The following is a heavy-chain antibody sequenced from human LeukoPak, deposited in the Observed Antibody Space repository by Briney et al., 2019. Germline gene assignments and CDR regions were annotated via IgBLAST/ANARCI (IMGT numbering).Heavy chain of an antibody. CDR1: GGSFSGYY. J-gene: IGHJ4*02. D-gene: IGHD1-26*01. CDR2: INHSGSA. Sequence: PSETLSLTCAVYGGSFSGYYWSWIRQPPGKGLEWIGEINHSGSANYNPSLKSRVTISVDTSKNQFSLKLSSVTAADTAVYYCARGSGRLDYWGQGTLVTVSS. CDR3: ARGSGRLDY. V-gene: IGHV4-34*01.